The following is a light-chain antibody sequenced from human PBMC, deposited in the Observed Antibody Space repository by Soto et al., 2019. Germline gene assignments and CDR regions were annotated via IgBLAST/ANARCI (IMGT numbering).Light chain of an antibody. CDR1: QSVSSN. CDR2: GAS. CDR3: QQYNEWPIT. J-gene: IGKJ5*01. Sequence: EIVMTQSPATLSVSPGERATLSCRASQSVSSNLAWYQQKPGQAPRLLIYGASTRATGIPARFSGSGSGTDFSLTISSLQSEDFAVYYCQQYNEWPITFGQGTRLE. V-gene: IGKV3-15*01.